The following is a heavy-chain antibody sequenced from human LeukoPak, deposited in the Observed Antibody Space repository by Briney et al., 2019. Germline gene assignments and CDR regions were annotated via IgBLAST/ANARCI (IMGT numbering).Heavy chain of an antibody. CDR2: IIPIFVTA. CDR1: GGTFSSYA. J-gene: IGHJ4*02. Sequence: SVKVSCKASGGTFSSYAISWVRQAPGQGLGWMGGIIPIFVTANYAQRFQSSVTITTDESTSTANIELSSLRSEDTAVYYCARVRSPYSAYLPFDYWGRGTLVTVTS. CDR3: ARVRSPYSAYLPFDY. D-gene: IGHD4-11*01. V-gene: IGHV1-69*05.